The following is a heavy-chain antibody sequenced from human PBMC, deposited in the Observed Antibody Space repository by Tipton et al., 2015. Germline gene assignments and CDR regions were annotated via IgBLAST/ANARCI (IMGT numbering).Heavy chain of an antibody. D-gene: IGHD4-23*01. CDR2: IYPGDSHT. CDR3: ARAGGNSGNYYYYGMDV. V-gene: IGHV5-51*01. J-gene: IGHJ6*02. Sequence: VQLVQSGAEVKKPGESLKISCKGSGYSFSNYWIGWVRQMPGKGLEWMGIIYPGDSHTRYNPSFQGQVTISADKSISTAYLQWSSLKASDTAMYYCARAGGNSGNYYYYGMDVWGHGTTVTVSS. CDR1: GYSFSNYW.